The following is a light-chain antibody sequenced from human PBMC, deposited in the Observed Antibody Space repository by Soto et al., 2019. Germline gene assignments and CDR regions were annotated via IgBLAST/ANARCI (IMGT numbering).Light chain of an antibody. CDR2: DAS. Sequence: IVLTQSPATLTLSPGERATLSCRASLSVKTFLAWHQQRPGQAPILLIYDASHGAAGIPARFSGSGFGTDFTLTISSLEPEDAAVYYCQQRSTWPPITFGQGTRLEIK. J-gene: IGKJ5*01. V-gene: IGKV3-11*01. CDR3: QQRSTWPPIT. CDR1: LSVKTF.